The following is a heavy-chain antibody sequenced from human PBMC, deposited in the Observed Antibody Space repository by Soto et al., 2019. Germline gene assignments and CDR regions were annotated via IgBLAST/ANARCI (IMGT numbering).Heavy chain of an antibody. D-gene: IGHD3-10*01. Sequence: TLSLTCTVSGGSISSGDYYWSWIRQHPGKGPEWIGYIYYSGSTYYNPSLKSRVTISVDTSKNQFSLKLSSVTAEDTAVYYCATTGRYYGSGKTMYSMDVWGQGTTVTGAS. CDR2: IYYSGST. J-gene: IGHJ6*02. CDR1: GGSISSGDYY. CDR3: ATTGRYYGSGKTMYSMDV. V-gene: IGHV4-31*03.